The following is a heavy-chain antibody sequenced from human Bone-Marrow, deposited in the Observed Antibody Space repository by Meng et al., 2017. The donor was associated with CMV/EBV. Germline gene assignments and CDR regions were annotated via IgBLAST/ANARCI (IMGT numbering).Heavy chain of an antibody. Sequence: FSSYAIRWVRQAPGQGLEWMGGIIPIFGKANYAQKFQGRVTITADKSTSTAYMELSSLRSEDTAVYYCARARYYYDSSGSQDWFDPWGQGTLVTVSS. CDR1: FSSYA. V-gene: IGHV1-69*06. D-gene: IGHD3-22*01. J-gene: IGHJ5*02. CDR2: IIPIFGKA. CDR3: ARARYYYDSSGSQDWFDP.